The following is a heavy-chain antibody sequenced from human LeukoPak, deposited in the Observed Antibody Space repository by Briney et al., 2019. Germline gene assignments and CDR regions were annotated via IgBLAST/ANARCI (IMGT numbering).Heavy chain of an antibody. D-gene: IGHD5-24*01. CDR3: ARVGEDGYNRRIDI. CDR1: GYTFTSYG. J-gene: IGHJ3*02. V-gene: IGHV1-69*04. CDR2: IIPILGIA. Sequence: GASVKVSCKASGYTFTSYGISWVRQAPGQGLEWMGRIIPILGIANYAQKFQGRVTITADKSTSTAYMELSSLRSEDTAVYYCARVGEDGYNRRIDIWGQGTMVTVSS.